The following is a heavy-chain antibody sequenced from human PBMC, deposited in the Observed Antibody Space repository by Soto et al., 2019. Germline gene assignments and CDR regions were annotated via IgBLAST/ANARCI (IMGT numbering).Heavy chain of an antibody. CDR1: GFTFSNAW. CDR3: ATGQYFDF. Sequence: GGSLRLSCVGSGFTFSNAWMSWVRQAPGKGLEWVGRIKSIYNGGTIEYAAPVKGRFIITGDDSRATVFLQMNSLKTEDTAVYYCATGQYFDFWGQGTQVTVSS. J-gene: IGHJ4*02. V-gene: IGHV3-15*01. CDR2: IKSIYNGGTI.